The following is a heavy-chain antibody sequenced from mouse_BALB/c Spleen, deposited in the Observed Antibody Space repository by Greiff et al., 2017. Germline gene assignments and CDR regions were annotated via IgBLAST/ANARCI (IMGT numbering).Heavy chain of an antibody. Sequence: VQLQQSGAELVKPGASVKLSCKASGYTFTSYDINWVRQRPEQGLEWIGWIFPGDGSTKYNEKFKGKATLTTDKSSSTAYMELRSLTSEDTAVYYCARGSGYVGALFAYWGQGTLVTVSA. CDR3: ARGSGYVGALFAY. CDR2: IFPGDGST. J-gene: IGHJ3*01. CDR1: GYTFTSYD. D-gene: IGHD3-1*01. V-gene: IGHV1-85*01.